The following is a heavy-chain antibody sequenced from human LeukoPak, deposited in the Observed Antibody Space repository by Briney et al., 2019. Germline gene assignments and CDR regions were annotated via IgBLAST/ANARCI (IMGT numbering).Heavy chain of an antibody. CDR2: ISSSSSYI. CDR1: GFAFSSYG. CDR3: ARQGVGYDEPIDY. D-gene: IGHD5-12*01. V-gene: IGHV3-21*01. Sequence: PGGSLRLSCAASGFAFSSYGMHWVRQAPGKGLEWVSSISSSSSYIYYADSVKGRFTISRDNAKKSLYLQMNSLRAEDTAVYYCARQGVGYDEPIDYWGQGTLVTVSS. J-gene: IGHJ4*02.